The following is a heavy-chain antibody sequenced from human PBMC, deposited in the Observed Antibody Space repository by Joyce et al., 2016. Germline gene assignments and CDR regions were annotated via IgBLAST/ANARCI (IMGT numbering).Heavy chain of an antibody. V-gene: IGHV3-30*18. J-gene: IGHJ1*01. D-gene: IGHD1-1*01. CDR2: ISHDAERQ. Sequence: QFQLVESGGRVVQPGRSLRLSCRASGFTFNSFAMHWVRQAPGKGLEWVAVISHDAERQFCGESSKGRFTISRDNYKNTLDLQMNSLRVEDTAVYYCAKGALADQLLPPTDLWGQGTLVTVSS. CDR3: AKGALADQLLPPTDL. CDR1: GFTFNSFA.